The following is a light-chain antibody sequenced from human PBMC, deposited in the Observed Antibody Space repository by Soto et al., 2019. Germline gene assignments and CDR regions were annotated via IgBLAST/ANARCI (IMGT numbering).Light chain of an antibody. CDR1: NSDVGGYDF. V-gene: IGLV2-8*01. Sequence: QSALTQPPSASGSPGQSVTISCTGTNSDVGGYDFVSWYQQLPGKAPKLMIFEVNKRPSGVPDRFSGSKSGNTASLTVSGLQAEDEASYYCSSFAGSNNVLFGGGTQLTVL. J-gene: IGLJ7*01. CDR3: SSFAGSNNVL. CDR2: EVN.